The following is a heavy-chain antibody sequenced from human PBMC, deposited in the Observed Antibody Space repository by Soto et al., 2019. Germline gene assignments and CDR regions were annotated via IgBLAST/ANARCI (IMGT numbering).Heavy chain of an antibody. CDR2: INPKTGGT. CDR3: ARDEIQLWFEGPPFDY. D-gene: IGHD5-18*01. V-gene: IGHV1-2*02. CDR1: GYIFSGYY. Sequence: QVQLLQSGAEVKKPGTSVRVSSKASGYIFSGYYIHWLRQAPGQGLEWMGWINPKTGGTKYTQKFQGRVTMTRDTSSSTAYMELSSLTSDDTAVYYCARDEIQLWFEGPPFDYWGQGTLVTVSS. J-gene: IGHJ4*02.